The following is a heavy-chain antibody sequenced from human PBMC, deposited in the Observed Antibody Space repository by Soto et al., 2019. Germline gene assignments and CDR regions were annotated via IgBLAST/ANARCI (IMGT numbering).Heavy chain of an antibody. CDR1: GGSVSSVIHY. Sequence: SETLSLTCTVSGGSVSSVIHYWSWIRLPPGNGLEWIVYIYHSGITNYNPSLESRVNISVDTSKNQFSLRLNSVTDADKAVYYCARQGADDFWRGYPNWFDPWGLGTMLTV. V-gene: IGHV4-61*01. D-gene: IGHD3-3*01. J-gene: IGHJ5*02. CDR2: IYHSGIT. CDR3: ARQGADDFWRGYPNWFDP.